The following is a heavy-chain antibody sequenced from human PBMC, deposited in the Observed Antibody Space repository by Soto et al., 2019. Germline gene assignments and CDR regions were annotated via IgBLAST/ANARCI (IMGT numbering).Heavy chain of an antibody. Sequence: GGSLRLSCAASGFTFSSYAMSWVRQAPGKGLEWVSAISGSGGSTYYADSVKGRFTISRDNSKNTLYLQMNSLRAEDTAVYYCAKRGPDYYDSSGYYAYFDYWGQGTLVTVSS. J-gene: IGHJ4*02. V-gene: IGHV3-23*01. CDR3: AKRGPDYYDSSGYYAYFDY. CDR2: ISGSGGST. CDR1: GFTFSSYA. D-gene: IGHD3-22*01.